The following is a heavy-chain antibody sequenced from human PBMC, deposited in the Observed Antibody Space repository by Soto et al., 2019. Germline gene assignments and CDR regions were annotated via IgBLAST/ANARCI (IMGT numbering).Heavy chain of an antibody. Sequence: GGSLRLSCAASGFTFSSYSMSWVRQAPGKGLEWVGVISSDGQAKYYADSVKGRCTISRDNSKNTLYLQMDSLRPEDTAVYYCAKEIAVAGDLDYWGHGALVTVSS. D-gene: IGHD6-19*01. CDR3: AKEIAVAGDLDY. CDR1: GFTFSSYS. CDR2: ISSDGQAK. J-gene: IGHJ4*01. V-gene: IGHV3-30*18.